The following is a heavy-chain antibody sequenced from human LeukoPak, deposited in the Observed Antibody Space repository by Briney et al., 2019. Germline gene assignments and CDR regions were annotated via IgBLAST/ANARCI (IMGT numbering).Heavy chain of an antibody. CDR1: GGSISSYY. D-gene: IGHD1-26*01. CDR2: IYYSGST. V-gene: IGHV4-59*01. CDR3: AREGARWEPSFSAFDI. J-gene: IGHJ3*02. Sequence: SETLSLTCTVSGGSISSYYWSWIRQPPGKGLEWIGYIYYSGSTNYNPSLKSRVTISVDTSKNQFSLKLSSVTAADTAVYYCAREGARWEPSFSAFDIWGQGTMVTVSS.